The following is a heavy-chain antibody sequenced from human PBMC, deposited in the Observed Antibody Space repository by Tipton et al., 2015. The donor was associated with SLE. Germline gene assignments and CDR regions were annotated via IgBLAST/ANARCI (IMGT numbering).Heavy chain of an antibody. CDR3: ARDYYESNGYYSFDY. V-gene: IGHV4-61*02. CDR2: IYASGST. D-gene: IGHD3-22*01. CDR1: GDSIGSGGHD. J-gene: IGHJ4*02. Sequence: TLSLTCTVSGDSIGSGGHDWSWIRQPAGKGLEWIGRIYASGSTNYNLSLKSRVTISVDTSKNQFSLRLTSVTASDTAVYYCARDYYESNGYYSFDYWGLGALVTVSS.